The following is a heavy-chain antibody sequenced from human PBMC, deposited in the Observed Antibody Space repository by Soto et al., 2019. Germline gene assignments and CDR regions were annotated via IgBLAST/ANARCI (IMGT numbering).Heavy chain of an antibody. CDR2: IYYSGST. V-gene: IGHV4-59*08. Sequence: QVQLQESGPGLVKPSETLSLTCTVSGGSISSYYWSWIRQPPGKGLEWIGYIYYSGSTNYNPSLKSRVPISVDTSKNQFSLKLSSVTAADTAVYYCARHFNQGGYERKVVSMGRWYFDLWGRGTLVTVSS. D-gene: IGHD5-12*01. CDR1: GGSISSYY. J-gene: IGHJ2*01. CDR3: ARHFNQGGYERKVVSMGRWYFDL.